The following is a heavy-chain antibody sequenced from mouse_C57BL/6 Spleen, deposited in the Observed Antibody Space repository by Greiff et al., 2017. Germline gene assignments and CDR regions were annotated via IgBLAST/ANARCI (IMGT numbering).Heavy chain of an antibody. CDR1: GFTFSDAW. D-gene: IGHD2-3*01. Sequence: EVKVEESGGGLVQPGGSMKFSCAASGFTFSDAWMDWVRQSPEKGLEWVAEIRNKANNHATFYAESVKGRFTISRDDSKSSVYLQMNSLGAEDTGIYYCTRGGWRLNFDYWGQGTTLTVSS. CDR3: TRGGWRLNFDY. V-gene: IGHV6-6*01. J-gene: IGHJ2*01. CDR2: IRNKANNHAT.